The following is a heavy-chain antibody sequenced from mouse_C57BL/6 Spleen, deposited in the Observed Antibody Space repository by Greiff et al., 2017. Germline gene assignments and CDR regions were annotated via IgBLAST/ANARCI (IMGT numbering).Heavy chain of an antibody. J-gene: IGHJ4*01. V-gene: IGHV1-72*01. Sequence: VQLQQPGAELVKPGASVKLSCKASGYTFTSYWMHWVKQRPGRGLEWIGRIDPNSDGTKYNEKFKSKATLTVDKPSSTAYMQLSSLTSEDSAVYSCASCDYGGVYYAMDYWGQGTSVTVSS. D-gene: IGHD2-4*01. CDR1: GYTFTSYW. CDR2: IDPNSDGT. CDR3: ASCDYGGVYYAMDY.